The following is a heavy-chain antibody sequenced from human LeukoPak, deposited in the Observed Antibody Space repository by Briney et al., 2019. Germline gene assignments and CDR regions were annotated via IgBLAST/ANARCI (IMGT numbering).Heavy chain of an antibody. CDR2: IRYDGSNK. V-gene: IGHV3-30*02. Sequence: SGGSLRLSCAASGFTFSSYGMHWVRQAPGKGLEWVAFIRYDGSNKYYADSVKGRFTISRDNSKTTLYLQMNSLRAEDTAVYYCAKDRLSKVVPAATGYFDYWGQGTLVTVSS. CDR3: AKDRLSKVVPAATGYFDY. CDR1: GFTFSSYG. J-gene: IGHJ4*02. D-gene: IGHD2-2*01.